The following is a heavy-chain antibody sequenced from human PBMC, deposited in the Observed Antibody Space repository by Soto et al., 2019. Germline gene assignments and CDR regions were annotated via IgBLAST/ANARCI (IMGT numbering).Heavy chain of an antibody. V-gene: IGHV5-51*01. CDR1: GYNFNTYW. D-gene: IGHD2-8*01. J-gene: IGHJ5*02. Sequence: GESLKISCKGSGYNFNTYWIDWVRQMPGKGLEWMGRIYPGDSDTRYSPSFQGQVIISVDKSNNTAYLQWSSLKASDTAIYFCERSMQRNAVTSNWFDTWGQGTLVTVSS. CDR3: ERSMQRNAVTSNWFDT. CDR2: IYPGDSDT.